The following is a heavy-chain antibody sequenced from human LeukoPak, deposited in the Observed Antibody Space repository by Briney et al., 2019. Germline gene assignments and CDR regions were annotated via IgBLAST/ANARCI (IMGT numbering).Heavy chain of an antibody. J-gene: IGHJ3*02. CDR1: GGSISSSSYY. Sequence: SETLSLTCTVSGGSISSSSYYWGWVRQPPGTGLEWIGSIYYSGSTYYNPSLKSRVTISVDTSKNQFSLKLSSVTAAGTAVYYCARPAVVAATALGAFDIWGQGTTVTVSS. CDR3: ARPAVVAATALGAFDI. V-gene: IGHV4-39*01. CDR2: IYYSGST. D-gene: IGHD2-15*01.